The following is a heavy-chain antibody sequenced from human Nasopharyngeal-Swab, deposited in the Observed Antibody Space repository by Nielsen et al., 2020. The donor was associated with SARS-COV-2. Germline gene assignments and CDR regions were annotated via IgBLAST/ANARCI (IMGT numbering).Heavy chain of an antibody. Sequence: SVPVSCLASVYTFTGYYMHLVRQAPAQGREWMGGINPNSGGTNYAQKFQGWVTMTRDTSISTAYMELSRLRSDDTAVYYFARERRIVATILSDYYYGMDVWGQGTTVTVSS. CDR1: VYTFTGYY. CDR2: INPNSGGT. J-gene: IGHJ6*02. V-gene: IGHV1-2*04. CDR3: ARERRIVATILSDYYYGMDV. D-gene: IGHD5-12*01.